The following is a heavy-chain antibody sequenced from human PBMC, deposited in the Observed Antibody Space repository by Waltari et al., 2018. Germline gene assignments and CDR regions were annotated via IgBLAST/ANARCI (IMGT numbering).Heavy chain of an antibody. CDR1: GGSFSGYY. CDR2: INHSGST. V-gene: IGHV4-34*01. Sequence: QVQLQQWGAGLLKPSETLSLTCAVYGGSFSGYYWSWIRQPPGKGLEWIGEINHSGSTNSNPSLKSRVTISVDTSKNQFSLKLSSVTAADTAVYYCAGRIAAAGNYYYGMDVWGQGTTVTVSS. D-gene: IGHD6-13*01. J-gene: IGHJ6*02. CDR3: AGRIAAAGNYYYGMDV.